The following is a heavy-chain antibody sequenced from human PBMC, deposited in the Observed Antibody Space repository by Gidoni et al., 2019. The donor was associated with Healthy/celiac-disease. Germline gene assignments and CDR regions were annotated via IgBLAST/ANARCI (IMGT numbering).Heavy chain of an antibody. J-gene: IGHJ4*02. CDR3: ARIVATIRLRYFDY. CDR2: IYYSGST. Sequence: QVPLQESGPGLVKPSQTLSLPCTVSGCSISSGGYYWSWIRQHPGKGLEWIGYIYYSGSTYYNPSLKSRVTISVDTSKNQFSLKLSSVTAADTAVYYCARIVATIRLRYFDYWGQGTLVTVSS. D-gene: IGHD5-12*01. V-gene: IGHV4-31*03. CDR1: GCSISSGGYY.